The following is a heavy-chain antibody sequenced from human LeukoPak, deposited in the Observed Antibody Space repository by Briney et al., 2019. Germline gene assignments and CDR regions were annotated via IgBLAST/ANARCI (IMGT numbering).Heavy chain of an antibody. D-gene: IGHD5-12*01. CDR1: GFIFSNAW. CDR3: TTTYIVASTRKFADY. J-gene: IGHJ4*02. Sequence: PGGSLRLSCAASGFIFSNAWMNWVRQAPGKGLELVGRIKSKTEGGTTDYAAPVRGRFTISRDDSQNTVDLQISSLTAEDTAMYFCTTTYIVASTRKFADYWGQGTLVVVSS. CDR2: IKSKTEGGTT. V-gene: IGHV3-15*01.